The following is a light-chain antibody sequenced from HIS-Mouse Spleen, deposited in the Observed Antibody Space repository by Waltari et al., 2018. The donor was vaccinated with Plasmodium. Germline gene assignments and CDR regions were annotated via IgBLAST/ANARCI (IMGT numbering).Light chain of an antibody. CDR1: SSDVGGYNY. V-gene: IGLV2-11*01. CDR3: CSYAGSYTLV. CDR2: DVS. Sequence: QSALTQPRSVSGSPGQSVTISCTGTSSDVGGYNYVSWYQQHPGKAPKLMIYDVSKRPSGVPDRFSVSKSVNSASLAISGLQAEDETDYCCCSYAGSYTLVFGGGTKLTVL. J-gene: IGLJ2*01.